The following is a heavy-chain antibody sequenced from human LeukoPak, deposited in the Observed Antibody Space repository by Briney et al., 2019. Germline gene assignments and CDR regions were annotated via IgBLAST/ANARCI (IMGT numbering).Heavy chain of an antibody. D-gene: IGHD2-15*01. CDR2: IYYSGST. V-gene: IGHV4-39*01. CDR1: GGSIGSSSYY. Sequence: SETLSLTCAVSGGSIGSSSYYWGWIRQPPGKGLEWIGSIYYSGSTYYNPSLKSRVTISVDTSNNQFSLKLSSVTAADTAVYYCASQYLLGGGPYYFDYWGQGTLVTVSS. J-gene: IGHJ4*02. CDR3: ASQYLLGGGPYYFDY.